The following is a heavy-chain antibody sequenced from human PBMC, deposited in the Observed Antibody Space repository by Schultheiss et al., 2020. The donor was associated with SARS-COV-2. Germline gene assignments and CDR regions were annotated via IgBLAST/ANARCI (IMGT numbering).Heavy chain of an antibody. CDR2: INPNSGGT. V-gene: IGHV1-2*04. J-gene: IGHJ5*02. CDR1: GYTFTGYY. CDR3: ARVVYNWFDP. Sequence: GESLKISCKASGYTFTGYYMHWVRQAPGQGLEWMGWINPNSGGTNYAQKFQGWVTMTRDTSISTAYMELSRLRSDDTAVYYCARVVYNWFDPWGQGTLVTVSS.